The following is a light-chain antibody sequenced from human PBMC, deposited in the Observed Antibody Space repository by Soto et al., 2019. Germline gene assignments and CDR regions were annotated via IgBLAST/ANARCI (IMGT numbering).Light chain of an antibody. V-gene: IGKV1-39*01. Sequence: DIQMTQSPSSLSASVGDRVTITCRASQSISSYLNWYQQKPGKAPKLLIYAASSLQSGVPSRFSGSGSGTDFTLTISSLQPEDFATYYCQQSYGTPRFGQGTRLEIK. CDR1: QSISSY. CDR3: QQSYGTPR. CDR2: AAS. J-gene: IGKJ5*01.